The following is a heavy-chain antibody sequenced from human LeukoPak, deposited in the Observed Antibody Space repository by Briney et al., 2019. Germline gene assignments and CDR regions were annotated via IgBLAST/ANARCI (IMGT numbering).Heavy chain of an antibody. CDR1: GGSISSGSYY. Sequence: SETLSLTCTVSGGSISSGSYYWSWIRQPAGKGLEWIGRIYTSGSTNYNPSLKSRVTISVDTSKNQFSLKLSSVTAADTAVYYCAGEVVTFDYWGQGTLVTVSS. V-gene: IGHV4-61*02. CDR3: AGEVVTFDY. CDR2: IYTSGST. D-gene: IGHD4-23*01. J-gene: IGHJ4*02.